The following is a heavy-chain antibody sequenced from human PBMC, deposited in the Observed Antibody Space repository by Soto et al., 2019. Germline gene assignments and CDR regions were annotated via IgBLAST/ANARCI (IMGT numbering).Heavy chain of an antibody. V-gene: IGHV3-11*06. Sequence: PWGSLRLSCGASGFTFSDYYMSWIRQAPWKGLEWVSYISSSSSYTNYADSVKGRFTISRDNAKNSLYLQMNSLRAEDTAVYYCARVWADAFDIWGQGTMVTVSS. CDR2: ISSSSSYT. CDR3: ARVWADAFDI. J-gene: IGHJ3*02. D-gene: IGHD3-16*01. CDR1: GFTFSDYY.